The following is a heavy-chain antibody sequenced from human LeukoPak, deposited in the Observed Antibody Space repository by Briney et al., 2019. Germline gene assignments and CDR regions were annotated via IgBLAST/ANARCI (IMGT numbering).Heavy chain of an antibody. J-gene: IGHJ3*02. Sequence: GGSLRLSCAASGFTFSSYSMNWVRQAPGKGLEWVSSISSSSSYIYYPDSVKGRFTISRDNAKNSLYLQMNSLRAEDTAVYYCARVWLQLGAFDIWGQGTMVTVSS. CDR1: GFTFSSYS. CDR2: ISSSSSYI. CDR3: ARVWLQLGAFDI. V-gene: IGHV3-21*01. D-gene: IGHD5-12*01.